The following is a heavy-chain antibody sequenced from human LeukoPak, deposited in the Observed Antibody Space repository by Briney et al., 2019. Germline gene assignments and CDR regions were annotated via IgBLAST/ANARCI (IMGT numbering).Heavy chain of an antibody. CDR1: GFTFSSYG. CDR2: ISYDGSNK. CDR3: AKERYFDWLAFDY. J-gene: IGHJ4*02. Sequence: GRSLRLSCAASGFTFSSYGMHWVRQAPGKGLEWVAVISYDGSNKYYADSVKGRFTISRDNSKNTLYLQMNSLRAEDTAVYYCAKERYFDWLAFDYWGRGTLVTVSS. D-gene: IGHD3-9*01. V-gene: IGHV3-30*18.